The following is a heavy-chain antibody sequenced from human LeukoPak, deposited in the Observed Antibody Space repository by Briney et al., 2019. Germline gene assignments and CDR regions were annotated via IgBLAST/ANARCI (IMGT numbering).Heavy chain of an antibody. CDR3: ARDLPPAPWNGMDV. CDR2: ISSSSSTI. J-gene: IGHJ6*02. CDR1: GFTFSSYS. Sequence: GGSLRLSCAASGFTFSSYSMNWVRQAPGKGLEWVSYISSSSSTIYYADSVKGRFTISRDNSKNTLYLQMNSLRPEDTAVYYCARDLPPAPWNGMDVWGQGTTVTVSS. D-gene: IGHD2-2*01. V-gene: IGHV3-48*01.